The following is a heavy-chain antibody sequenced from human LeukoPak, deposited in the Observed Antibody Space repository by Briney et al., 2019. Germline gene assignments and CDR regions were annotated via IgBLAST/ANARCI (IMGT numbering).Heavy chain of an antibody. V-gene: IGHV1-46*01. Sequence: GASVKVSCKASGYTFTSYYIHWVRQAPGQGLEWMGVINPSGGSTRYAQKLQGRVTMTRDMSTSTVYMELSSLRSEDTAVYYCARAGDYGSVTGWFDPWGQGTLVTVSS. D-gene: IGHD3-10*01. J-gene: IGHJ5*02. CDR3: ARAGDYGSVTGWFDP. CDR1: GYTFTSYY. CDR2: INPSGGST.